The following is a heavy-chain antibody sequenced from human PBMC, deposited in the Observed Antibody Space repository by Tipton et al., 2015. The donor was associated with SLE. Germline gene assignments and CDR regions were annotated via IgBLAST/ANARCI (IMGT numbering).Heavy chain of an antibody. CDR1: GGSISSSSYY. J-gene: IGHJ3*02. D-gene: IGHD6-6*01. V-gene: IGHV4-39*07. CDR2: IYYSGST. Sequence: TLSLTCTVSGGSISSSSYYWGWIRQPPGKGLEWIGSIYYSGSTYYNPSLKSRVTISVDTSKNQFSLKLSSVTAADTAVYYCARELQQLVAFDIWGQGTTVTVPS. CDR3: ARELQQLVAFDI.